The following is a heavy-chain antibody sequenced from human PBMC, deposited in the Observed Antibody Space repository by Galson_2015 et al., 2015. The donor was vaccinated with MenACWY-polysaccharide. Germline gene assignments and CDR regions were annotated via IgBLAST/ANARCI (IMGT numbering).Heavy chain of an antibody. J-gene: IGHJ4*02. CDR1: GYTFTDYY. CDR3: ARVSGVPPACY. Sequence: SVKVSCKASGYTFTDYYVHWVRQAPGQGLEWMEWIHPNSGGTNYAQKFQGRVTMTRDTSISTAYMELSSLRSDDTAVYYCARVSGVPPACYWGQGTLVTVSS. CDR2: IHPNSGGT. D-gene: IGHD2-2*01. V-gene: IGHV1-2*02.